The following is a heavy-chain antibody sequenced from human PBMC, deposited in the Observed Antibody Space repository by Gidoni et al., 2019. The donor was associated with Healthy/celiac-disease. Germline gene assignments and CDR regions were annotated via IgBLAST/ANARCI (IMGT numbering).Heavy chain of an antibody. CDR2: IYTSGST. J-gene: IGHJ3*02. Sequence: QVQLQESGPGLVKPSQTLSLPCTVSGGSISSGSSYWSWIRQPAGKGLEWIGRIYTSGSTNYNPSLKSRVTISVDTSKNQFSLKLSSVTAADTAVYYCARDAASYDFWSGYYTGGAFDIWGQGTMVTVSS. D-gene: IGHD3-3*01. V-gene: IGHV4-61*02. CDR3: ARDAASYDFWSGYYTGGAFDI. CDR1: GGSISSGSSY.